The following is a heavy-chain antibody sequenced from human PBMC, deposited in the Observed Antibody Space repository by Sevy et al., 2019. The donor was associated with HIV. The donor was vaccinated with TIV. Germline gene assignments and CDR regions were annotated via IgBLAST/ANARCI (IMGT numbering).Heavy chain of an antibody. Sequence: GGSLRLSCAASGFTFSSYAMHRVRQAPGKGLEWVAVISYDGSNKYYADSVKGRFTISRDNSKNTLYLQMNSLRAEDTAVYYCASDSSSPVEPDYYYYGMDVWGQGTTVTVSS. J-gene: IGHJ6*02. CDR1: GFTFSSYA. CDR2: ISYDGSNK. D-gene: IGHD6-6*01. V-gene: IGHV3-30-3*01. CDR3: ASDSSSPVEPDYYYYGMDV.